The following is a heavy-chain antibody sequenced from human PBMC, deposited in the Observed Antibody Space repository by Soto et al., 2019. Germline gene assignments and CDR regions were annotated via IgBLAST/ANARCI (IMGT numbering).Heavy chain of an antibody. CDR3: ARRPSYYDSSGYSLNDAFDI. J-gene: IGHJ3*02. Sequence: GGSLRLSCTVSGLTFSSYWMSWVRQAPGKGLEWVANIKQDGSEKYYVDSVKGRFTISRDNAKNSLYLQMNSLRAEDTAVYYCARRPSYYDSSGYSLNDAFDIWGQGTMVTVSS. CDR2: IKQDGSEK. D-gene: IGHD3-22*01. CDR1: GLTFSSYW. V-gene: IGHV3-7*01.